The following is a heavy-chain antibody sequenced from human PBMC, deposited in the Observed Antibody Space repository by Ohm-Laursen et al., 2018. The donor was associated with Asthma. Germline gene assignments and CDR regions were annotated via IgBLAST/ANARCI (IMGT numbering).Heavy chain of an antibody. J-gene: IGHJ6*02. Sequence: SLRLSCSASGFTFSSYWMSWVRQAPGKGLEWVANIRQDGSEKYYVDSVKGRFTISRDNAKNSLYLQMNSLRAEDTAVYYCARICLMMTYSSSWYRRYYGMDVWGQGTTVTVSS. CDR1: GFTFSSYW. D-gene: IGHD6-13*01. CDR3: ARICLMMTYSSSWYRRYYGMDV. CDR2: IRQDGSEK. V-gene: IGHV3-7*05.